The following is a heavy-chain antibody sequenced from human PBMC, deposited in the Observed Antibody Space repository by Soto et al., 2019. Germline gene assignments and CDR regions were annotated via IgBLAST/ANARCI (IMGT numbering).Heavy chain of an antibody. CDR3: ARDGGSYDSSGYPNWFEP. V-gene: IGHV3-21*01. Sequence: GGSLRLSCAASGFTFSSYSMNWVRQAPGKGLEWVSSISSSSSYIYYADSVKGRFTISRDNAKNSLYLQMNSLRAEDTAVYYCARDGGSYDSSGYPNWFEPWGEGTPVTVSS. D-gene: IGHD3-22*01. J-gene: IGHJ5*02. CDR1: GFTFSSYS. CDR2: ISSSSSYI.